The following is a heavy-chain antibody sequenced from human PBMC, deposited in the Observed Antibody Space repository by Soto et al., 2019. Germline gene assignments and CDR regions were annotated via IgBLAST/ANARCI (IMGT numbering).Heavy chain of an antibody. CDR3: ARTSSSSWPFDY. CDR1: GASISSPSYY. D-gene: IGHD6-13*01. J-gene: IGHJ4*02. CDR2: IYYSGTT. Sequence: PSETLSLTCTVSGASISSPSYYWVWIRQPPGKGLEWIGYIYYSGTTHYNPSLKSRVTISVDASKNKFSLNLTSSTAADTAVYYCARTSSSSWPFDYWGQGTLVTVSS. V-gene: IGHV4-61*01.